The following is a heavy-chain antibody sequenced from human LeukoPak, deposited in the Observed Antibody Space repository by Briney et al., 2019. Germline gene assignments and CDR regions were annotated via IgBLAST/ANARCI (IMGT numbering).Heavy chain of an antibody. V-gene: IGHV4-59*08. D-gene: IGHD3-22*01. CDR2: IYYSGST. J-gene: IGHJ3*02. CDR3: ARKVPSYDSSGYYLNPFAFDI. Sequence: SETLSLTCTVSGGSISSYYWSWMRQPPGKGLEGIGYIYYSGSTNYNPSLKSRVTISVDTSKNQFSLKLSSVTAADTAVYYCARKVPSYDSSGYYLNPFAFDIWGQGTMVSVSS. CDR1: GGSISSYY.